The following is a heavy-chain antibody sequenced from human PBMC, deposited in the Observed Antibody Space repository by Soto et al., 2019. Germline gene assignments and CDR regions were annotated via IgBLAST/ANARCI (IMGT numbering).Heavy chain of an antibody. J-gene: IGHJ4*02. D-gene: IGHD1-1*01. CDR3: ARGRYGDY. Sequence: VHLVQFGAEVKKPGASVKVSCKGSCSSFTTYRITWVRQAHGQVLEWLGWISVHNGNKNYAQKLQGRVTVTRDTSTSTAYMELRRLRSDDTAVYYCARGRYGDYWGQGALVTVSS. V-gene: IGHV1-18*01. CDR2: ISVHNGNK. CDR1: CSSFTTYR.